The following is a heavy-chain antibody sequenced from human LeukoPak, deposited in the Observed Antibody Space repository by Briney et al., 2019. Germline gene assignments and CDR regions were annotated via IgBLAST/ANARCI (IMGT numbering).Heavy chain of an antibody. CDR3: ARVPPYYYDSSGYYLMSFDY. CDR1: GYTFTSYA. D-gene: IGHD3-22*01. J-gene: IGHJ4*02. CDR2: INTNTGNP. Sequence: APVKVSCKASGYTFTSYAMNWVRQAPGQGLEWMGWINTNTGNPTYAQGFTGRFVFSLDTSVSTAYLQISSLKAEDTAVYYCARVPPYYYDSSGYYLMSFDYWGQGTLVTVSS. V-gene: IGHV7-4-1*02.